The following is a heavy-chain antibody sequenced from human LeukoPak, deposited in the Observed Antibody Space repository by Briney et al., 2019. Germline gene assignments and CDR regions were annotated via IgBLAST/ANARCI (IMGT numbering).Heavy chain of an antibody. CDR1: GYTFTGYY. Sequence: GASVKVSCKASGYTFTGYYMHWVRQAPGQGLEWMGRVNPNNGVPNYAQKFQGRVTMTRDTAMSTAYMELSSLRSDDTAVYFCAREVGYSSSYYGRFDPWGQGTLVTVSS. CDR2: VNPNNGVP. V-gene: IGHV1-2*06. D-gene: IGHD1-26*01. J-gene: IGHJ5*02. CDR3: AREVGYSSSYYGRFDP.